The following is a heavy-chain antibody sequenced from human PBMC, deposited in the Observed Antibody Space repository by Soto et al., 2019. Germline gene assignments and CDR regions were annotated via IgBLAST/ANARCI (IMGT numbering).Heavy chain of an antibody. J-gene: IGHJ5*02. Sequence: SETLSLTCAVYGGSFSGYYWSWIRQPPGKGLEWIGEINHSGSTNYNPSLKSRVTISVDTSKNQFSLKLSSVTAADTAVSYCARESSSWSTVESWGQGTLVTVSS. CDR2: INHSGST. CDR1: GGSFSGYY. V-gene: IGHV4-34*01. D-gene: IGHD6-13*01. CDR3: ARESSSWSTVES.